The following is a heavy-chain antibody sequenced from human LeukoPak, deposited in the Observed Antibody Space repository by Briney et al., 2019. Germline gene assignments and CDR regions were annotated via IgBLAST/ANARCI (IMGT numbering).Heavy chain of an antibody. J-gene: IGHJ4*02. Sequence: SVKVSCKASGGTFSSYAISWVRQAPGQGLEWMGRIIPIFGTANYAQKFQGRVTITTDESTSTAYMELSSLRSEDTAVYYCASGYYYDYNGEDFDYWGQGTLVPVSS. CDR3: ASGYYYDYNGEDFDY. CDR2: IIPIFGTA. CDR1: GGTFSSYA. V-gene: IGHV1-69*05. D-gene: IGHD3-22*01.